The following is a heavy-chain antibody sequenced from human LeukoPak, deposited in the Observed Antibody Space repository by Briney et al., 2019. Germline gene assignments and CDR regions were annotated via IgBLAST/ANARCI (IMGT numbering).Heavy chain of an antibody. V-gene: IGHV4-38-2*02. CDR1: GYSISSDYY. Sequence: SETLSLTCTVSGYSISSDYYWGWIRQPPGKGLEWIGSIYHRGSTYYNPSLKSRVTISVDTSKNQFSLKLSSVTAADTALYYCATLPANQLRGFDYWGQGTLVTVSS. J-gene: IGHJ4*02. D-gene: IGHD2-2*01. CDR2: IYHRGST. CDR3: ATLPANQLRGFDY.